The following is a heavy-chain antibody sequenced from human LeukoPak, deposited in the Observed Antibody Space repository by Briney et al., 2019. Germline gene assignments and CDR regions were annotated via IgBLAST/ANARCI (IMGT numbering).Heavy chain of an antibody. CDR3: ARVSIAARLPYGMDV. CDR1: GGSFSGYY. CDR2: INHSGST. V-gene: IGHV4-34*01. J-gene: IGHJ6*02. Sequence: PSETLSLACAVYGGSFSGYYWSWIRQPPGKGREWIGEINHSGSTNYNPSLKSRVTISVDTSKNQFSLKLSSVTAADTAVYYCARVSIAARLPYGMDVWGQGTTVTVSS. D-gene: IGHD6-6*01.